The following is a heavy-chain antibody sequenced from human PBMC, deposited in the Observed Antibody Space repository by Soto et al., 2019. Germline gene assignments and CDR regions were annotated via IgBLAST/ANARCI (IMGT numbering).Heavy chain of an antibody. CDR2: IGSRGFPI. V-gene: IGHV3-48*04. CDR1: GLDFGVYP. CDR3: ATEAFDY. J-gene: IGHJ4*02. Sequence: EVQLVESGGGVMQPGGSLRLSCAASGLDFGVYPMNWVRKAPGKGLEWVSYIGSRGFPIYYADSVRGRFAVSRDNANNLVFLQMDTRRAEDTAKYFCATEAFDYRGRGALVSVSS.